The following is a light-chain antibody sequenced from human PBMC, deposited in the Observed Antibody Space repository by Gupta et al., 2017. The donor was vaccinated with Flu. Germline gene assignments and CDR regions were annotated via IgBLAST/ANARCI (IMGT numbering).Light chain of an antibody. Sequence: SYVLTPPPSVSVAPGQTAAITCGGNNIGSKSGHWYQQKPGKAPVLVVYDDSDRPSGIPARFFGSNSGDTATLTISRVEAGDEADYYCQVWDTYSDQFVVFGGGTKVTVL. V-gene: IGLV3-21*02. J-gene: IGLJ2*01. CDR1: NIGSKS. CDR3: QVWDTYSDQFVV. CDR2: DDS.